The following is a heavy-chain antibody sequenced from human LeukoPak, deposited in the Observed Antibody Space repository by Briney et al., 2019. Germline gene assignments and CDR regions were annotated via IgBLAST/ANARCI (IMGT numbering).Heavy chain of an antibody. J-gene: IGHJ6*04. CDR1: GVSVSSDRYF. Sequence: SGTLSLTCTVSGVSVSSDRYFWSWIRQPPGVGLEWIGYIYYSGITNYNPSLKSRVTISVDTSKNQFSLKLSSVTAADTAVYYCARELVVPAAMVGYYYYYGMDVWGKGTTVTVSS. CDR3: ARELVVPAAMVGYYYYYGMDV. CDR2: IYYSGIT. V-gene: IGHV4-61*01. D-gene: IGHD2-2*01.